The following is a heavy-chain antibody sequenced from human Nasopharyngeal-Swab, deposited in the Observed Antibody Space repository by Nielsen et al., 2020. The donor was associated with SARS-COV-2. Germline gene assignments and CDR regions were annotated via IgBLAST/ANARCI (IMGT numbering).Heavy chain of an antibody. CDR2: IYSGGST. D-gene: IGHD2-2*01. V-gene: IGHV3-53*01. Sequence: GGSLRLSCAASGFTVSSNYMSWVRQAPGKGLEWVSVIYSGGSTYYADSVKGRFTISRDNSKNTLYLQMNSLRAEDTAVYYCARREVGCSSTSCYDYWGQGTPVTVSS. J-gene: IGHJ4*02. CDR3: ARREVGCSSTSCYDY. CDR1: GFTVSSNY.